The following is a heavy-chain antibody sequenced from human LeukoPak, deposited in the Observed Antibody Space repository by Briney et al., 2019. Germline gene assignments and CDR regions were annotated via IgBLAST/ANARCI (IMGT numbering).Heavy chain of an antibody. D-gene: IGHD2-2*01. CDR1: GGTFSGYA. CDR3: ARDMMSSTSPNWFDP. Sequence: ASVKVSCKASGGTFSGYAISWVRQAPGQGLEWMGGIIPIFGTANYAQKFQGRVTITADESTSTAYMELSSLRSEDTAVYYCARDMMSSTSPNWFDPWGQGTLVTVSS. J-gene: IGHJ5*02. CDR2: IIPIFGTA. V-gene: IGHV1-69*13.